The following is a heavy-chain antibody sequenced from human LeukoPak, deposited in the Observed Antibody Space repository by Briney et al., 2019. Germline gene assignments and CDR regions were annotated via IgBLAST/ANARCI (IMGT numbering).Heavy chain of an antibody. V-gene: IGHV4-30-4*01. CDR1: GDSISRGDYY. CDR3: ARDLLGARGFLPENYYYYGMDV. D-gene: IGHD3-16*01. J-gene: IGHJ6*02. Sequence: SQTLSLTCTVSGDSISRGDYYWSWIRQPPGKGLEWIGYIDYSGSTYYNPSLKSRVTISVDTSKNQFSLKLSSVTAADTAVYYCARDLLGARGFLPENYYYYGMDVWGQGTTVTVSS. CDR2: IDYSGST.